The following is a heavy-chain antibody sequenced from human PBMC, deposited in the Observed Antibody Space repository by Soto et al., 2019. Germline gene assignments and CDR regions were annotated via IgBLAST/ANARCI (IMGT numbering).Heavy chain of an antibody. CDR3: ARDRGAVAGTEPEYFQH. Sequence: EVQLVESGGGLVQPGGSLRLSCAASGFTVSSNYMSWVRQAPGKGLEWVSVIYSGGSTYYADSVKGRFTISRDNSKNTLYLQMNSLRAEDTAVYYCARDRGAVAGTEPEYFQHWGQGTLVTVSS. D-gene: IGHD6-19*01. J-gene: IGHJ1*01. CDR2: IYSGGST. CDR1: GFTVSSNY. V-gene: IGHV3-66*01.